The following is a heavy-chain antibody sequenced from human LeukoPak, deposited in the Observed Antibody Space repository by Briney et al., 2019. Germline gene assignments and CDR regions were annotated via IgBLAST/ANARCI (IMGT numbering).Heavy chain of an antibody. CDR3: AGGFGFLIES. J-gene: IGHJ4*02. CDR2: IKQDGSEK. D-gene: IGHD3-3*01. CDR1: GFPFSSYW. V-gene: IGHV3-7*04. Sequence: GGSLRLSCAASGFPFSSYWMSWVRQAPGKGLEWVANIKQDGSEKYYGGSVKGRFTISRDNAKNSLYLQLNSLGVEDTAVYFCAGGFGFLIESWGQGALVTVSS.